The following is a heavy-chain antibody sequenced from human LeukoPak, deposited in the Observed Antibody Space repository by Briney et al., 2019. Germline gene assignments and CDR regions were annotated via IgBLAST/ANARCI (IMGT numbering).Heavy chain of an antibody. CDR1: GFTFSTHG. V-gene: IGHV3-23*01. Sequence: GGSLRLSCSAPGFTFSTHGMNWVRQAPGRGLEWVSGIRGNGITTYYADSVKGRFTISRDNSKNTVYLQMNSLRAEDTAIYYCAKDDRWLQYNDWGQGTLVTVSS. CDR3: AKDDRWLQYND. J-gene: IGHJ4*02. D-gene: IGHD5-24*01. CDR2: IRGNGITT.